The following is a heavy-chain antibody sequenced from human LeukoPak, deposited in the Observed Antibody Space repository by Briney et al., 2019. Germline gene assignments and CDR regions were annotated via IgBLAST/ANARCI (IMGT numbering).Heavy chain of an antibody. J-gene: IGHJ2*01. CDR1: GVSISSGSYY. V-gene: IGHV4-61*02. CDR3: ARVLTVSSSSNWYFDL. Sequence: SETLSLTCTVSGVSISSGSYYWSWIRQPAGKGLEWIGRIYTSGSTNYNPSLKSRVTISVDTSKNQVSLKLSSVNAADTAVYYCARVLTVSSSSNWYFDLWGRGTLVTVSS. D-gene: IGHD4-17*01. CDR2: IYTSGST.